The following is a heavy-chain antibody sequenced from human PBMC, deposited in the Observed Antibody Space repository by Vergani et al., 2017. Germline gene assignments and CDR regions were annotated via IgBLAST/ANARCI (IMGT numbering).Heavy chain of an antibody. J-gene: IGHJ4*02. CDR2: IDPSDSYT. D-gene: IGHD2-15*01. CDR3: ARHFCCSGGSCYSYFDY. V-gene: IGHV5-10-1*03. Sequence: EVQLVQSGAEVKKPGESLRISCKGSGYSFTSYWISWVRQMPGKGLEWMGRIDPSDSYTNYSPSFQGHVTISADKSISTAYLQWSSLKASDTAMYYCARHFCCSGGSCYSYFDYWGQGTLVTVSS. CDR1: GYSFTSYW.